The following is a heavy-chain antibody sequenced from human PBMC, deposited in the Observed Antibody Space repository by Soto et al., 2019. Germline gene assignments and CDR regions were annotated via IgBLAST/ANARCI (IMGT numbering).Heavy chain of an antibody. J-gene: IGHJ4*02. Sequence: EVQLVESGGGLVQPGGSLRLSCAASGLPFSSQFMSWNRQAPGRGLEWVAKINPDGSNEHYVDPVKGRFTVSRDNTKNSLFLQMNGLRVEDTAVYYCARETWWRLDYWGQGNLVTVSS. CDR2: INPDGSNE. D-gene: IGHD2-15*01. CDR3: ARETWWRLDY. CDR1: GLPFSSQF. V-gene: IGHV3-7*04.